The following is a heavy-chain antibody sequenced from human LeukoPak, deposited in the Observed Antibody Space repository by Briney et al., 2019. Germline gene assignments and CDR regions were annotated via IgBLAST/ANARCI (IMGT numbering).Heavy chain of an antibody. CDR1: GFTCDDYA. CDR3: AKQLSDSSGSDAFDI. CDR2: ISWNSGSI. V-gene: IGHV3-9*01. D-gene: IGHD3-22*01. J-gene: IGHJ3*02. Sequence: GRSLRLSCAASGFTCDDYAMHWVRQAPGKGLEWVSGISWNSGSIGYADSVKGRFTISRDNAKNSLYLKMNSLRAEETALYYCAKQLSDSSGSDAFDIWGQGTMVTVSS.